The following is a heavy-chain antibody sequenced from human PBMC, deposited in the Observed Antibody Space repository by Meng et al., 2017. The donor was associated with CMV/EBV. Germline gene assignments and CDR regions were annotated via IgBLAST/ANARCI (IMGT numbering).Heavy chain of an antibody. CDR1: GGSVSSGSYY. Sequence: SETLSLTCTVSGGSVSSGSYYWIWIRQPPGKGLEWIGYIHYSGSTNYNPSLKGRVTISLDTSKNQFSLRLSSVTSADTAVYYCARGRGFGYWGQGTLVTVSS. CDR3: ARGRGFGY. V-gene: IGHV4-61*01. J-gene: IGHJ4*02. D-gene: IGHD3-10*01. CDR2: IHYSGST.